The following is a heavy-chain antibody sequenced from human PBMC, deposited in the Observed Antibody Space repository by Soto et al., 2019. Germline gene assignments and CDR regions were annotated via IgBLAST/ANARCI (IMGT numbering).Heavy chain of an antibody. Sequence: ASETLSLTCTFSGGSISSGDYYLSWIRQPPGKGLEWIGYIYYSGSTYYNPSLKSRVTISVDTSKNQFSLKLSSVTAADTAVYYCARWVYGDSNCFDYWGQGTLVTVSS. J-gene: IGHJ4*02. CDR2: IYYSGST. CDR1: GGSISSGDYY. V-gene: IGHV4-30-4*01. D-gene: IGHD4-17*01. CDR3: ARWVYGDSNCFDY.